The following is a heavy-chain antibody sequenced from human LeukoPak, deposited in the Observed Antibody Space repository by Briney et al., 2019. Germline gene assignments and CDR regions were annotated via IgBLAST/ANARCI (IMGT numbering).Heavy chain of an antibody. CDR3: ARVVFGNSGYDYYYYYGMDV. Sequence: GASVKVSCKASGGTFSSYAISWVRQAPGQGLEWMGRIIPILGIANYAQKFQGRVTITADKSTSTAYMELSSLRSEDTAVYYCARVVFGNSGYDYYYYYGMDVWGQGTTVTVSS. D-gene: IGHD5-12*01. V-gene: IGHV1-69*04. CDR1: GGTFSSYA. CDR2: IIPILGIA. J-gene: IGHJ6*02.